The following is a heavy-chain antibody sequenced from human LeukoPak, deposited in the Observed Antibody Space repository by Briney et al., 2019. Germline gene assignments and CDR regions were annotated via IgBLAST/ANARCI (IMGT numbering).Heavy chain of an antibody. D-gene: IGHD1-26*01. CDR3: ARDSVGANHKYYFDY. J-gene: IGHJ4*02. CDR1: GFTFSSYS. CDR2: ISSSSSYI. V-gene: IGHV3-21*01. Sequence: GGSLRLSCAASGFTFSSYSMNWVRQAPGKGLEWVSSISSSSSYIYYADSVKGRFTISRDNAKNSLYLQMNSLRAEDTAVYYCARDSVGANHKYYFDYWGQGTLVTVSS.